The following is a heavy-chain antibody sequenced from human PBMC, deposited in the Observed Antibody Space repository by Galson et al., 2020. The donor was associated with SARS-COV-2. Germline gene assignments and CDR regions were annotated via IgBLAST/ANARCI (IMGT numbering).Heavy chain of an antibody. CDR3: ARARTDGYSFYDCYYYMDV. V-gene: IGHV3-13*01. CDR1: GFTFSSYD. Sequence: AEPLTLSCAAYGFTFSSYDMHWVRQAPGKGLEWVSAIGTAGDTYYPGSVKGRFTISRENAKNHLSLQMNSLRAGDTAVYYCARARTDGYSFYDCYYYMDVWGRGTTVTVSS. D-gene: IGHD2-15*01. J-gene: IGHJ6*03. CDR2: IGTAGDT.